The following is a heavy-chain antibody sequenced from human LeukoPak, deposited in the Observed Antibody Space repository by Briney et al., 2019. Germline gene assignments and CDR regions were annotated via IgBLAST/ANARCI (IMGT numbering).Heavy chain of an antibody. CDR3: ARRRDLYSGSYYPFDY. J-gene: IGHJ4*02. V-gene: IGHV5-51*01. CDR1: GYRFTRFW. CDR2: IYPGDSDT. D-gene: IGHD1-26*01. Sequence: GESLKISCKGSGYRFTRFWIAWVRQMPEKGLEWMGIIYPGDSDTRYSPSFQGQVTISADKSINTAYLQWSSLKASDTAMYYCARRRDLYSGSYYPFDYWGQGTLVTVSS.